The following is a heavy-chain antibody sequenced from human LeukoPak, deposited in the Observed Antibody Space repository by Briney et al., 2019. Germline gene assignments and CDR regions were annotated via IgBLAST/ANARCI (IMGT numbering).Heavy chain of an antibody. D-gene: IGHD3-9*01. Sequence: SETLSLTCTVSGDSISSGDYYWSWIRQPAGKGLEWIGRISSSGSTNYNPSLKSRVTISVDTSKNQFSLKLSSVTAADTAVYFCARGPYFDNTAGAFDIWGQGTMVTGSS. J-gene: IGHJ3*02. CDR1: GDSISSGDYY. CDR2: ISSSGST. CDR3: ARGPYFDNTAGAFDI. V-gene: IGHV4-61*02.